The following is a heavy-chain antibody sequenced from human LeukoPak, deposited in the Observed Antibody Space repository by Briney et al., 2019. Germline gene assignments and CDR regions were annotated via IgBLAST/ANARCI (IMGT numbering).Heavy chain of an antibody. CDR3: ARATAAGFDY. J-gene: IGHJ4*02. D-gene: IGHD6-13*01. V-gene: IGHV3-20*04. CDR1: GFTFSNAW. CDR2: INWNGEST. Sequence: SGGSLRLSCAASGFTFSNAWMSWVRQAPGKGLEWVSGINWNGESTGYVDSVKGRFTISRDNAKNSLYLQMNSLRAADTAFYYCARATAAGFDYWGQGTLVTVSS.